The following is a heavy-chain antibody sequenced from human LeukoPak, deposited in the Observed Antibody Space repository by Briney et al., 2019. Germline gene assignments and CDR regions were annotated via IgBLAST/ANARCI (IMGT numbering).Heavy chain of an antibody. V-gene: IGHV1-2*02. J-gene: IGHJ4*02. CDR2: INPNSGGT. CDR1: GYTFTGYY. Sequence: GASVKVSCKASGYTFTGYYMHWVRQAPGQGLEWMGWINPNSGGTNYAQKFQGRVTITADESTSTAYMELSSLRSEDTAVYYCARGTTMVRGKYYFDYWGQGTLVTVSS. D-gene: IGHD3-10*01. CDR3: ARGTTMVRGKYYFDY.